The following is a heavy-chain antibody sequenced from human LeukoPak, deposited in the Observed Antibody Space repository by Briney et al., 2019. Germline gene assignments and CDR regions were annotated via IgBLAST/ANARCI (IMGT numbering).Heavy chain of an antibody. J-gene: IGHJ5*01. CDR1: GFTLNNYA. D-gene: IGHD2-2*01. Sequence: GGSLRLSCAASGFTLNNYAMSWVRQAPGKGLEWVSATSSSDAGTYHADSVRSRFTISRDNSKNTLSLQMNNLRPEDTAVYYCAKGDCSSTTCYPAGDWFDSWGQGTLVTVSS. V-gene: IGHV3-23*01. CDR3: AKGDCSSTTCYPAGDWFDS. CDR2: TSSSDAGT.